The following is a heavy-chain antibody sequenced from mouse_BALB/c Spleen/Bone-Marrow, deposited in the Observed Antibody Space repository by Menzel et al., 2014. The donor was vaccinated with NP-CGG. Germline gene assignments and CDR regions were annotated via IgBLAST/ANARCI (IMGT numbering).Heavy chain of an antibody. CDR2: LNPGSGGT. J-gene: IGHJ2*02. CDR1: GYAFTNYL. Sequence: QVQLQQSGAELVRPGTSVKVSCKASGYAFTNYLIEWVKQRPGQGLEWFGVLNPGSGGTNYNEKLKGKATLTADKSSSKTERKLSSLTSDDSAVYFCARRIYYAMGYWGQGTSLTASS. CDR3: ARRIYYAMGY. V-gene: IGHV1-54*01. D-gene: IGHD2-1*01.